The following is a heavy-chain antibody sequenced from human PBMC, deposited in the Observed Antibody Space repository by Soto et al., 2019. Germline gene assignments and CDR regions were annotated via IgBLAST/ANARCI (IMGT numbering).Heavy chain of an antibody. CDR2: INPNSGGT. J-gene: IGHJ6*02. V-gene: IGHV1-2*04. D-gene: IGHD3-9*01. CDR3: ARGRRYFGWLDLVYYYYGMDV. Sequence: QVQLVQSGAEVKKPGASVKVSCKASGYTFTGYYMHWVRQAPGQGLEWMGWINPNSGGTNYAQKFQGWVTMTRDTSISTSYMELSRLRSDDTAVYYCARGRRYFGWLDLVYYYYGMDVWGQGTTVTVSS. CDR1: GYTFTGYY.